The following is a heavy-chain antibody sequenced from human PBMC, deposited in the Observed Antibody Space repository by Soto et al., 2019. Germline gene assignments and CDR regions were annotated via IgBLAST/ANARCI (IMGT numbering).Heavy chain of an antibody. CDR2: IIPIFGTA. CDR1: GGTFSSYA. J-gene: IGHJ3*02. V-gene: IGHV1-69*13. D-gene: IGHD3-22*01. CDR3: AREDSSGYAFDI. Sequence: ASVKVSCKASGGTFSSYAISWVRQAPGQGLEWMGGIIPIFGTASYAQKFQGRVTITADESTSTAYMELSSLRSEDTAVYYCAREDSSGYAFDIWGQGTMVTVS.